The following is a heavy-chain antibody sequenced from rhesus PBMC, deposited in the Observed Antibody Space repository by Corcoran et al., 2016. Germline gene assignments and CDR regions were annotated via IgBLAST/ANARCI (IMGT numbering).Heavy chain of an antibody. CDR1: GYSISSGYD. V-gene: IGHV4-76*01. Sequence: QVQLQESGPGVVKPSETLSLTCAVSGYSISSGYDWSWLRQPPGKGLEWIGYIYGSSGSTNYNPSRTKRVTISKATSKNQFSLKLSSVTSADTAVYYCARDRTTVGYFDYWGQGVLVTVSS. D-gene: IGHD4-29*01. CDR2: IYGSSGST. CDR3: ARDRTTVGYFDY. J-gene: IGHJ4*01.